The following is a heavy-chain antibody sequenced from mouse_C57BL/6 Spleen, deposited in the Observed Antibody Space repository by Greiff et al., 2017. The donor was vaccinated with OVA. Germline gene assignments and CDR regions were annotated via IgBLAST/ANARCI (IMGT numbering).Heavy chain of an antibody. V-gene: IGHV5-4*03. Sequence: EVMLVESGGGLVKPGGSLKLSCAASGFTFSSYAMSWVRQTPEKRLEWVATISDGGSYTYYPDNVKGRFTISRDNAKNNLYLQMSHLKSDDTAMYDCARGGYVYWYFDVWGTGTTVTVSS. CDR3: ARGGYVYWYFDV. J-gene: IGHJ1*03. D-gene: IGHD2-2*01. CDR1: GFTFSSYA. CDR2: ISDGGSYT.